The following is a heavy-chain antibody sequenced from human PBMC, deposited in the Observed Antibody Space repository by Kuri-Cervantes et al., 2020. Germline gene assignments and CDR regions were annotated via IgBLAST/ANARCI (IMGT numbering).Heavy chain of an antibody. CDR1: GGSFSGYY. V-gene: IGHV4-34*01. CDR2: INHSGST. Sequence: GSLRLSCAVYGGSFSGYYWSWIRQPPGKGLEWIGEINHSGSTNYNPSLKSRVTISVDTSKNQFSLKLSSVTAADTAVYYCARGPWFGDKVSQHYYYGMDVWGQGTTVTVSS. D-gene: IGHD3-10*01. J-gene: IGHJ6*02. CDR3: ARGPWFGDKVSQHYYYGMDV.